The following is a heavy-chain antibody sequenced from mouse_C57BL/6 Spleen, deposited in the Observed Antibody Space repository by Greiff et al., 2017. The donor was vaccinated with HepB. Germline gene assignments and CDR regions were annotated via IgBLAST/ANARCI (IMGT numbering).Heavy chain of an antibody. Sequence: QVQLQQPGAELVMPGASVKLSCKASGYTFTSYWMHWVKQRPGQGLEWIGEIDPSDSYTNYNQKFKGKSTLTVDKSSSTAYMQLSSLTSEDSAVYFCDRLGQWGMDYWGQGTSVTVSS. CDR3: DRLGQWGMDY. CDR1: GYTFTSYW. V-gene: IGHV1-69*01. CDR2: IDPSDSYT. J-gene: IGHJ4*01.